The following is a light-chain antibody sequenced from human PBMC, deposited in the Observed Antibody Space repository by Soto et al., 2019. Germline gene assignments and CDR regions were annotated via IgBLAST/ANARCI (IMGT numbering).Light chain of an antibody. CDR3: QQNYSTSYT. J-gene: IGKJ2*01. V-gene: IGKV4-1*01. Sequence: DIVMTQSPDSLAVSLGERATINCKSSQSVLYSSNNKNYLAWYQQKPGQPPKLLIYWASTRESGVPDRFSGSGSGTDFTLTISSLQAEDVAVYYCQQNYSTSYTFGQGTKLEIK. CDR1: QSVLYSSNNKNY. CDR2: WAS.